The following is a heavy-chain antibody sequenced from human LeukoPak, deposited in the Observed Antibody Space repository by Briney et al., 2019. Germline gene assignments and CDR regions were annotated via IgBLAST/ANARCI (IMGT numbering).Heavy chain of an antibody. CDR1: GGTFSSYA. J-gene: IGHJ5*02. CDR3: ARVQFLGWFDP. D-gene: IGHD3-10*01. V-gene: IGHV1-46*01. Sequence: ASVKVSCKASGGTFSSYAISWVRQAPGQGLEWMGIINPSGGSTSYAQKFQGRVTMTRDTSTSTVYMELSSLRSEDTAVYYCARVQFLGWFDPWGQGTLVTVSS. CDR2: INPSGGST.